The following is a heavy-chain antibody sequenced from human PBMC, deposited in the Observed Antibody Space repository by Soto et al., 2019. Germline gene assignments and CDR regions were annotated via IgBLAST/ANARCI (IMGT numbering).Heavy chain of an antibody. V-gene: IGHV3-23*01. D-gene: IGHD3-3*02. CDR2: ISASGGST. CDR1: GFTFNKYV. CDR3: ARGRAFD. Sequence: EVQLLESGGGLVQPGGSLRLSCAASGFTFNKYVMNWVRQAPGKGLEWVSSISASGGSTDYADSVKGRFTISRDNSKNTLSLQMNSLRAEDTAVYHCARGRAFDWGQGTLVTVSS. J-gene: IGHJ4*02.